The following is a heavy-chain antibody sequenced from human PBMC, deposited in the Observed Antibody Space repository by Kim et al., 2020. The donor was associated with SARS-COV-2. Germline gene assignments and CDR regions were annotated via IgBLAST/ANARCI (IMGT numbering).Heavy chain of an antibody. V-gene: IGHV5-51*01. CDR1: GYSFTSYW. J-gene: IGHJ3*02. CDR3: ARLPLLRYFDWLPYAFDI. D-gene: IGHD3-9*01. CDR2: IYPGDSDT. Sequence: GESLKISCKGSGYSFTSYWIGWVRQMPGKGLEWMGIIYPGDSDTRYSPSFQGQVTISADKSISTAYLQWSSLKASDTAMYYCARLPLLRYFDWLPYAFDIWGQGTMVTVSS.